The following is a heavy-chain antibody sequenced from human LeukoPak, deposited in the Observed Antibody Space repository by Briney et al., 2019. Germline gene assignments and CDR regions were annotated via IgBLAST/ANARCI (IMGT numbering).Heavy chain of an antibody. CDR1: GCCLSDYA. CDR2: ITTSTT. Sequence: GGSLRLSCAASGCCLSDYAMNWVRQDAGKGGEWVSFITTSTTYFADSAKGRFTISRDNANNSLYLQMNSLRDEDTAVYSCARDRSGGSFDYWGQGTLVTVSS. V-gene: IGHV3-69-1*01. D-gene: IGHD3-16*01. J-gene: IGHJ4*02. CDR3: ARDRSGGSFDY.